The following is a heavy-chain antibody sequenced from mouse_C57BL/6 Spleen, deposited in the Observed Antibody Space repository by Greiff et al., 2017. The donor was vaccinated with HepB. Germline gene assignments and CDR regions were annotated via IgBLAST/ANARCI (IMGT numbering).Heavy chain of an antibody. D-gene: IGHD1-1*01. CDR1: GYTFTSYD. Sequence: LVEPGASVKLSCKASGYTFTSYDINWVKQRPGQGLEWIGWIYPRDGSTKYNEKFKGKATLTVDTSSSTAYMELHSLTSEDSAVYFCARTFITTVVATDYWGQGTTLTVSS. V-gene: IGHV1-85*01. CDR3: ARTFITTVVATDY. CDR2: IYPRDGST. J-gene: IGHJ2*01.